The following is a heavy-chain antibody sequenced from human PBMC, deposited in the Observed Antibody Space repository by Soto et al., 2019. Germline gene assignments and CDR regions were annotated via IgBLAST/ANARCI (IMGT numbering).Heavy chain of an antibody. CDR1: GGSFSGYY. V-gene: IGHV4-34*01. CDR2: INHSGST. Sequence: QVQLQQWGAGLLKPSETLSLTCAVYGGSFSGYYWSWIRQPPGKGLEWIGEINHSGSTNYNPSLKSRGAISVDTSKNQFSLKLSSVTAGDTAVYYCARIGRNYYYGMDVWGQGTTVTVSS. CDR3: ARIGRNYYYGMDV. J-gene: IGHJ6*02.